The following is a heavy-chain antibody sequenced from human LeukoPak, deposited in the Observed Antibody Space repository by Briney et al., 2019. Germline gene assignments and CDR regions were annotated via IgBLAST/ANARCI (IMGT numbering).Heavy chain of an antibody. CDR1: GGSVSSGSYY. V-gene: IGHV4-61*01. D-gene: IGHD4-17*01. J-gene: IGHJ4*02. CDR2: IYYSGST. CDR3: ARRQYGLAFDY. Sequence: KPSETLSLTCTVSGGSVSSGSYYWSWIRQPPGKGLEWIGYIYYSGSTNYNPSLKSRVTISADTSKNQFSLKLSSVTAADTAVYYCARRQYGLAFDYWGQGTLVTVSS.